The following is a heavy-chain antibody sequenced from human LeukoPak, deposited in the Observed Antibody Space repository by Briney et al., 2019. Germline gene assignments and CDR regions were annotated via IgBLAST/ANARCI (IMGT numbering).Heavy chain of an antibody. CDR3: ARSGRGTYYYFDL. Sequence: ASVKVSCKASGGTFSSYVINWVRQAPGQGLEWMGWISGYNGNTNYAQKFQGRVSMTADTSTSTAYMELRSLRSDDTAVYYCARSGRGTYYYFDLWGQGTLVTVSS. V-gene: IGHV1-18*01. CDR1: GGTFSSYV. CDR2: ISGYNGNT. J-gene: IGHJ4*02. D-gene: IGHD1-26*01.